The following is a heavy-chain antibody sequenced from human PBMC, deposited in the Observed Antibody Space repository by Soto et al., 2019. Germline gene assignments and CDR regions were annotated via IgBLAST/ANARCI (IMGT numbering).Heavy chain of an antibody. J-gene: IGHJ6*02. V-gene: IGHV1-69*06. CDR1: GGTFSSYA. Sequence: QVQLVQSGAEVKKPGSSVKVSCKASGGTFSSYAISWVRQAPGQGLEWMGGIIPILGTANYAQKFQGRVTITADKSTSTAYMELSSLRSEDTAVYYCARRGATVTTEGNYYGMDVWGQGTTVTVSS. CDR3: ARRGATVTTEGNYYGMDV. D-gene: IGHD4-4*01. CDR2: IIPILGTA.